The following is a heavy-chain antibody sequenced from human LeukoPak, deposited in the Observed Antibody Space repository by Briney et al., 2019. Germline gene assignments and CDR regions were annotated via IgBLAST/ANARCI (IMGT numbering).Heavy chain of an antibody. CDR3: ASNFWSGYYRINPVVYFDY. Sequence: SVKVSCKASGGTFSSYAISWVRQAPGQGLEWMGGIIPIFGTANYAQKFQGRVTITADESTSTAYMELSSLRSEDTAVYYCASNFWSGYYRINPVVYFDYWGQGTLVTVSS. V-gene: IGHV1-69*13. J-gene: IGHJ4*02. CDR1: GGTFSSYA. D-gene: IGHD3-3*01. CDR2: IIPIFGTA.